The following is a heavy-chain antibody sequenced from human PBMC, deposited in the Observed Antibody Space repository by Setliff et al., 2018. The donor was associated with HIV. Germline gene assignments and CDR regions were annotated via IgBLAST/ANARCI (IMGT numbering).Heavy chain of an antibody. V-gene: IGHV5-51*01. D-gene: IGHD2-2*02. CDR2: ICPGDSDT. Sequence: GESLKISCKGSGYSFTSYWIGWVRQMPGKGLEWMGIICPGDSDTRYSPSFQGQVTISADKSISTAYLQWSSLKASDTAMYYCARQVPAAIGAFDIWGQGTMVTVSS. CDR1: GYSFTSYW. CDR3: ARQVPAAIGAFDI. J-gene: IGHJ3*02.